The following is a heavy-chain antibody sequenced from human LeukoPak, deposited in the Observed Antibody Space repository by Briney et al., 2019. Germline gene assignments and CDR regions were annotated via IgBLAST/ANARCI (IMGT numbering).Heavy chain of an antibody. J-gene: IGHJ4*02. Sequence: GGSLRLSCAASGFTFSSYAISWVRQAPGQGLEWMGGIIPIFGTANYAQKFQGRVTITADESTSTAHMELSSLRSEDTAVYYCARDRRYYYDSSGPPSFDYWGQGTLVTVSS. V-gene: IGHV1-69*01. CDR2: IIPIFGTA. CDR3: ARDRRYYYDSSGPPSFDY. D-gene: IGHD3-22*01. CDR1: GFTFSSYA.